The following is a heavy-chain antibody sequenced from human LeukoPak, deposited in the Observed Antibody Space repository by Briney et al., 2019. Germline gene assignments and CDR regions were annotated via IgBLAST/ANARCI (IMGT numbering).Heavy chain of an antibody. CDR3: ARDGEIYDSSGYYYFTTSYYYYYMDV. V-gene: IGHV3-21*01. D-gene: IGHD3-22*01. CDR2: ISSSSSYI. J-gene: IGHJ6*03. Sequence: GGSLRLSCAASGFTFSSYSMNWVRQAPRKGLEWVSSISSSSSYIYYADSVKGRFTISRDNAKNSLYLQMNSLRAEDTAVYYCARDGEIYDSSGYYYFTTSYYYYYMDVWGKGTTVTVSS. CDR1: GFTFSSYS.